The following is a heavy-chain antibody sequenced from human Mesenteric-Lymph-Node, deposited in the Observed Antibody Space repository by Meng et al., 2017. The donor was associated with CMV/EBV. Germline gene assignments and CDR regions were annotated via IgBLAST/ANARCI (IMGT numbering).Heavy chain of an antibody. Sequence: SETLSLTCTVSGGSISSSSYYWGWIRQPPGKGLEWIGSIYYSGSTYYNPSLKSRVTISVDTSKNQFSLKLSSVTAADTAVYYCARITIFGVEAYYYYGMDVWGQGTTVTAP. D-gene: IGHD3-3*01. J-gene: IGHJ6*02. V-gene: IGHV4-39*01. CDR1: GGSISSSSYY. CDR3: ARITIFGVEAYYYYGMDV. CDR2: IYYSGST.